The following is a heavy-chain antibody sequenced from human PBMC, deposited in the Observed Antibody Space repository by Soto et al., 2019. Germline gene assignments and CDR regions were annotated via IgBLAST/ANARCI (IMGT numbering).Heavy chain of an antibody. J-gene: IGHJ6*02. CDR1: GFTVSSNY. D-gene: IGHD6-13*01. CDR2: ISGSGGST. Sequence: PGGSLRLSCAASGFTVSSNYMSWVRQAPGKGLEWVSAISGSGGSTYYADSVKGRFTISRDNSKNTLYLQMNSLRAEDTAVYYCAKPASYSSSWFYYYYGMDVWGQGTTVTVSS. CDR3: AKPASYSSSWFYYYYGMDV. V-gene: IGHV3-23*01.